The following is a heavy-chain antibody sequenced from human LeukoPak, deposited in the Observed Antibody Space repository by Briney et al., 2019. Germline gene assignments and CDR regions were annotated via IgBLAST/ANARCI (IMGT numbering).Heavy chain of an antibody. J-gene: IGHJ4*02. Sequence: SETLSLTCTVSGGSISSGGYYWSWIRQHPGKGLEWIGYIYYSGSTYYNPSLKSRVTISVDTSKNQFSLKLTSVTAADTAVYYCAGDYGSGSYRFDYWGQGTLVTVSS. CDR2: IYYSGST. CDR3: AGDYGSGSYRFDY. CDR1: GGSISSGGYY. V-gene: IGHV4-31*03. D-gene: IGHD3-10*01.